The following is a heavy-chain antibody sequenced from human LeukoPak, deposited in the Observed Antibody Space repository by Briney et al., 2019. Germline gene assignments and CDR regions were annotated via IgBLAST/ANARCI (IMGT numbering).Heavy chain of an antibody. D-gene: IGHD5-18*01. V-gene: IGHV4-39*07. Sequence: SETLSLTCTVSGGSISSSSYYWGWIRQPPGKGLEWIGNIFYNGNTYYNPSLKSRVTISIDTSKNQFSLRLSSVTAADTAVYYCARVSGPFSYGNWFDAWGQGTLVTVSS. J-gene: IGHJ5*02. CDR3: ARVSGPFSYGNWFDA. CDR2: IFYNGNT. CDR1: GGSISSSSYY.